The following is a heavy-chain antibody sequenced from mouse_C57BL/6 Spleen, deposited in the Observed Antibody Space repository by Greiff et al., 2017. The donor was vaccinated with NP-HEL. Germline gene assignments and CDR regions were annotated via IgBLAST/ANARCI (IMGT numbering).Heavy chain of an antibody. V-gene: IGHV1-82*01. CDR3: AREDSSGPAWFAY. CDR1: GYAFSSSW. J-gene: IGHJ3*01. Sequence: VQLQQSGPELVKPGASVKISCKASGYAFSSSWMNWVKQRPGKGLEWIGRIYPGDGDTNYNGEFKGKATLTADKSSSTAYMQLSSLTSEDSAVYFCAREDSSGPAWFAYWGQGTLVTVSA. D-gene: IGHD3-2*02. CDR2: IYPGDGDT.